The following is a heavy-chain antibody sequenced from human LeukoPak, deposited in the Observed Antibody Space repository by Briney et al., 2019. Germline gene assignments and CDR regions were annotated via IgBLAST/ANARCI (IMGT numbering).Heavy chain of an antibody. Sequence: PGGSLRLSCVASGFTFSNYWMSWVRQAPGKGLEWVANIKHDGSEKYYVDSVKGRFTISRDNSKSTLYLQMNSLTDEDTAVYYCAKKWGVGTTTLDYFDYWGQGTLVTVSS. J-gene: IGHJ4*02. CDR1: GFTFSNYW. CDR2: IKHDGSEK. V-gene: IGHV3-7*03. CDR3: AKKWGVGTTTLDYFDY. D-gene: IGHD1-26*01.